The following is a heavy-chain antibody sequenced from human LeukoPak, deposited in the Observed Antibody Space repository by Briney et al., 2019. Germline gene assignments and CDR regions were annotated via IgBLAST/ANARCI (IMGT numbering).Heavy chain of an antibody. CDR2: IIPILGIA. J-gene: IGHJ4*02. Sequence: SVKVSCKASGGTFSSYTISWVRQAPGQGLEWMGRIIPILGIANYAQKFQGRVTITADKSTSTAYMELSSLRSEDTAVYYCARGPHPQSGYDDDYWGQGTLVTVSS. D-gene: IGHD5-12*01. V-gene: IGHV1-69*02. CDR3: ARGPHPQSGYDDDY. CDR1: GGTFSSYT.